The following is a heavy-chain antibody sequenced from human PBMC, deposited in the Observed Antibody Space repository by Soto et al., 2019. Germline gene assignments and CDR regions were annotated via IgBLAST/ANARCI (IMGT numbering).Heavy chain of an antibody. V-gene: IGHV3-53*01. CDR3: ARDLPPDL. Sequence: PGGSLRLSCAASGFTVSSKYMNWVRQAPGKGLEWVSIIWSAGLTYYADSVRGRFTISRDISKNILFLQMNNLRAEDSAIYYCARDLPPDLWGQGTLVTVSS. CDR1: GFTVSSKY. CDR2: IWSAGLT. J-gene: IGHJ5*02.